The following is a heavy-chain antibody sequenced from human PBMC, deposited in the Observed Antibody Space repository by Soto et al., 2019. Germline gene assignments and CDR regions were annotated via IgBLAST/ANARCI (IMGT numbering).Heavy chain of an antibody. V-gene: IGHV3-21*01. CDR3: ARFAGSSGGFDY. CDR1: GFTFSSYS. D-gene: IGHD6-19*01. J-gene: IGHJ4*02. CDR2: ISSSSSYI. Sequence: EVQLLESGGGLVQPGGSLRLSCAASGFTFSSYSMNWVRQAPGKGLEWVSSISSSSSYIYYADSVKGRFTISRDNAKNSLYLQMNSLRAEDTAVYYCARFAGSSGGFDYWGQGTLVTVSS.